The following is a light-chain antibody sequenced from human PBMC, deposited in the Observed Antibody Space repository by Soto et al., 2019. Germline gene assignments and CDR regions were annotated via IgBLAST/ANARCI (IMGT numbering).Light chain of an antibody. J-gene: IGLJ1*01. CDR2: EVT. CDR1: SSDVGGYHY. CDR3: SSYAGSNNFV. Sequence: QSVLTQPPSASGSRGQSVTISCTGTSSDVGGYHYVSWYQQHPGKAPKLMIYEVTKRPSGVPDRFSGSKSGNTASLTVSGLQAEDEADYYCSSYAGSNNFVFGSGTKLTVL. V-gene: IGLV2-8*01.